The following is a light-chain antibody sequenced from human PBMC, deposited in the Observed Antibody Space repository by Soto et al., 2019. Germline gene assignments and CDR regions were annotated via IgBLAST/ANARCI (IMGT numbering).Light chain of an antibody. CDR3: SSYAGTTFV. Sequence: QSALTQPPSASGSPGQSVTISCTGTSSDVGRYNYVSWYQQHPGKAPELMISEVNKRASGVPDRFSGSKSGNTASLTVSGLQAEDEADYYCSSYAGTTFVFGTGTKVTVL. CDR1: SSDVGRYNY. CDR2: EVN. J-gene: IGLJ1*01. V-gene: IGLV2-8*01.